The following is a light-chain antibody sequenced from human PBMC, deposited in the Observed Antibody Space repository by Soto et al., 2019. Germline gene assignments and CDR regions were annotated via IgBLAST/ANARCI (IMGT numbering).Light chain of an antibody. V-gene: IGLV2-14*01. CDR2: EVS. CDR1: SGDVGGYNY. J-gene: IGLJ1*01. CDR3: TSYTRSTTPYI. Sequence: QSVLTQPASVSGSPGQSITISCTGTSGDVGGYNYVSWYQQHPGKAPKLMIYEVSNRPSGVSNRFSGSKSGNTASLTISGLQAEDEADYYCTSYTRSTTPYIYGTGTKVT.